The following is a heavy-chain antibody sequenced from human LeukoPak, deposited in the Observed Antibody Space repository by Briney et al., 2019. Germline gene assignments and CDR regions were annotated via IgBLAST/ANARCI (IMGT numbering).Heavy chain of an antibody. V-gene: IGHV1-8*02. Sequence: ASVKVSCKASGGTFSSYAISWVRQAPGQGLEWMGWMNPDSGNTGYAQKFQGRVTMTRNTSISTAYMELSSLRSEDTAVYYCAHYSYGLDYWGQGTLVTVSS. J-gene: IGHJ4*02. CDR3: AHYSYGLDY. D-gene: IGHD5-18*01. CDR1: GGTFSSYA. CDR2: MNPDSGNT.